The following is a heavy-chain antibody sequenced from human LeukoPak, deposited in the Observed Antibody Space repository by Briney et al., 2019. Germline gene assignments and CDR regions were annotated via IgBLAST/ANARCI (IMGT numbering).Heavy chain of an antibody. CDR3: ARSSSTSSYYYHGMDG. CDR2: IYYSGST. J-gene: IGHJ6*02. Sequence: PSETLSLTCTVSGGSISSYYWSWIQQPPGKGLEWIGHIYYSGSTNYNPSLKSRVTISVDTSKNQFSLKLSSVTAADTAIYYCARSSSTSSYYYHGMDGWGQGTKVTGSS. CDR1: GGSISSYY. V-gene: IGHV4-59*01.